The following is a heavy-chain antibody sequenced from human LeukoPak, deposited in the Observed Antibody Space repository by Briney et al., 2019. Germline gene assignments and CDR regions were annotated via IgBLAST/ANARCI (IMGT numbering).Heavy chain of an antibody. J-gene: IGHJ6*02. V-gene: IGHV3-74*01. CDR3: VKDLGSAITSALALDV. CDR1: GFTFSSYW. CDR2: INTDGSIT. D-gene: IGHD2-15*01. Sequence: GGSLRLSCAASGFTFSSYWMHWVRQAPGKGLVWVSRINTDGSITSYADSVKGRFTISRDNRKNLLHLQMNSLRPDDSAVYYCVKDLGSAITSALALDVWGQGTTVTVSS.